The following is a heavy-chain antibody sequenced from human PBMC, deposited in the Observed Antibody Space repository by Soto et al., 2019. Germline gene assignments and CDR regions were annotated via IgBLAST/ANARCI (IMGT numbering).Heavy chain of an antibody. CDR2: INWNDDE. Sequence: QITLKESGPTLVKPTQTLTLTCTFSGFSLNTRAVGVGWIRQAPGKALEWLALINWNDDERYSPSLKDRLTITKDTSQNPVVLKMTNIGPVDTATYYCAHRHDLGGFDIWGQGTAVTVSS. D-gene: IGHD2-15*01. V-gene: IGHV2-5*01. CDR1: GFSLNTRAVG. CDR3: AHRHDLGGFDI. J-gene: IGHJ3*02.